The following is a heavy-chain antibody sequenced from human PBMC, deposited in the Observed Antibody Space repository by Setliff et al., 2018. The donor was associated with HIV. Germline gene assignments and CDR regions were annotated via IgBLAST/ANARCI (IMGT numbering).Heavy chain of an antibody. CDR1: GDSISSNNYY. CDR3: VRDDYGYNGKGFDY. CDR2: IFYGGSA. V-gene: IGHV4-39*02. D-gene: IGHD4-17*01. J-gene: IGHJ4*02. Sequence: SETLSLTCTVSGDSISSNNYYWAWIRQSPGKGLEWIGCIFYGGSAYGSGRTFFNPSLKSRVTISIDTSNNQISLRLSSVTAADTAMYYCVRDDYGYNGKGFDYWGPGTLVTVSS.